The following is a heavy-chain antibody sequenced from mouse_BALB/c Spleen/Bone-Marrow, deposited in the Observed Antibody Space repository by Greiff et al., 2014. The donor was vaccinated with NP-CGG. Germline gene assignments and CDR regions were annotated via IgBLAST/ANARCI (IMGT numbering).Heavy chain of an antibody. CDR1: GFSLTSYG. D-gene: IGHD2-3*01. CDR2: IWAGGST. Sequence: QVQLKESGPGLVAPSQSLSITCTVSGFSLTSYGVHWVRQPPGKGLEWLGVIWAGGSTNYNSALMSRLSISKDNSKSQVFLKMNSLQTDDTAMYYCTRVYLWYFDVWGAGTTVTVSS. J-gene: IGHJ1*01. V-gene: IGHV2-9*02. CDR3: TRVYLWYFDV.